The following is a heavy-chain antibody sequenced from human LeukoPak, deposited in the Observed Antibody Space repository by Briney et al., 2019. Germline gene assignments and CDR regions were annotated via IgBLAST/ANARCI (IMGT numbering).Heavy chain of an antibody. J-gene: IGHJ5*02. V-gene: IGHV4-38-2*01. CDR3: ARHAIFGVVPYPGWFDP. Sequence: SETLSLTCAVSGYSISSGYYWGWIRQPPGKGLEWIGSIYHSGSTYYNPSLKSRVTISVDTSKNQFSLKLSSVTAADTAVCYCARHAIFGVVPYPGWFDPWGQGTLVTVSS. CDR2: IYHSGST. CDR1: GYSISSGYY. D-gene: IGHD3-3*01.